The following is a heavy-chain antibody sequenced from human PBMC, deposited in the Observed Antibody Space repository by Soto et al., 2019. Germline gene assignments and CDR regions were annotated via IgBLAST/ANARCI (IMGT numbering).Heavy chain of an antibody. Sequence: SETLSLTCAVYGGSFSGYYWSWIRQPPGKGLEWIGEINQSGISKNNPSLKSRVTISLDTSKKQFSVAMRSVTAADTAMYYCARGLKIAGAHWYFDRWGRGAQVTVSS. CDR2: INQSGIS. J-gene: IGHJ2*01. CDR3: ARGLKIAGAHWYFDR. CDR1: GGSFSGYY. V-gene: IGHV4-34*01. D-gene: IGHD6-13*01.